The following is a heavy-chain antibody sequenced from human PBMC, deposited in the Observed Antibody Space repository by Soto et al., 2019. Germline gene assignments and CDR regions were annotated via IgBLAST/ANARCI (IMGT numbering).Heavy chain of an antibody. CDR3: ARGAYPLDY. CDR2: IDGDETTT. J-gene: IGHJ4*02. V-gene: IGHV3-74*01. CDR1: GFTFSGDR. Sequence: EVQLVESGGGLAQPGGSLRLSCAASGFTFSGDRMHWVRQAPGKGLVWVSRIDGDETTTSYADSVKGRFTISRDNAKNTLYLQMNSLRVEDTAVYYCARGAYPLDYWGQGTLVTVSS.